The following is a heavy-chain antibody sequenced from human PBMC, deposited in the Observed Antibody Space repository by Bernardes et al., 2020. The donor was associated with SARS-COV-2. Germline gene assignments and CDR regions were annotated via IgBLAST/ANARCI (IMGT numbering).Heavy chain of an antibody. J-gene: IGHJ6*02. Sequence: GGSLRLSCAASGFTFSSYAMSWVRQAPGKGLEWVSAISGSGGSTYYADSVKGRFTISRDNSKNTLYLQMNSLRAEDTAVYYCARDLFNYIAPGVVEPSYYYYGMDVWGQGTTVTVSS. CDR3: ARDLFNYIAPGVVEPSYYYYGMDV. CDR2: ISGSGGST. V-gene: IGHV3-23*01. D-gene: IGHD2-15*01. CDR1: GFTFSSYA.